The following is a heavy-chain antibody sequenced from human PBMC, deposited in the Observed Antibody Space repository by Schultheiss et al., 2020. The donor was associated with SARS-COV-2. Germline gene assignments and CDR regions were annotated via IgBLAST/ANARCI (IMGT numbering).Heavy chain of an antibody. Sequence: GGSLRLSCAASGFTFSSYSMNWVRQAPGKGLEWVSSISSSSSYIYYADSVKGRFTISRDNAKNSLYLQMNSLRAEDTAVYYCAREPNYDFWSGYSPVSPRPPHYYYYYGMDVWGQGTTVTVSS. CDR1: GFTFSSYS. CDR2: ISSSSSYI. D-gene: IGHD3-3*01. CDR3: AREPNYDFWSGYSPVSPRPPHYYYYYGMDV. J-gene: IGHJ6*02. V-gene: IGHV3-21*01.